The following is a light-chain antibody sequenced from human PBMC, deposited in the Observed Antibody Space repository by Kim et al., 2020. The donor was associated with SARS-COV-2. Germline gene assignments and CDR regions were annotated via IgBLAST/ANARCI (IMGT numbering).Light chain of an antibody. V-gene: IGKV1-5*01. CDR1: QTISSR. CDR2: DAS. Sequence: DIQMTQSPSTLSASVGDSVTMTCRASQTISSRMAWYQQKPGKVPTLLIYDASTLESGVPSRFSGSRSGTEFTLTISSLQPDDFATYYCQQYNDYSATFGQGTKLEI. CDR3: QQYNDYSAT. J-gene: IGKJ2*01.